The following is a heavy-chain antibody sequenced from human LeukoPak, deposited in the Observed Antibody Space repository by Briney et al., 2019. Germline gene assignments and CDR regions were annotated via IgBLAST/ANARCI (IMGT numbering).Heavy chain of an antibody. Sequence: SETLSLTCTVSGDSIGSYYWSWIRQPPGTGVEWIGNMYYSGSTNYNPSLKSRVTISVDTSKNQFSLKLTSVTAADTAIYFCALYSSPRGWDYWGQGTLVTVSS. CDR1: GDSIGSYY. J-gene: IGHJ4*02. CDR3: ALYSSPRGWDY. D-gene: IGHD3-3*01. V-gene: IGHV4-59*08. CDR2: MYYSGST.